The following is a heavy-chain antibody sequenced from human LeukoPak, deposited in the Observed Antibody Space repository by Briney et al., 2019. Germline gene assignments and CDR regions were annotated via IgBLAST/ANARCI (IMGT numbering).Heavy chain of an antibody. CDR1: GFRFDDFG. V-gene: IGHV3-20*04. CDR2: ISWNGSLT. D-gene: IGHD1-1*01. Sequence: GGSLRLSCTTSGFRFDDFGLSWVRQAPGKGLEWVSSISWNGSLTPYADSVRGRFTVSRDNDKNFLYLQMNSLKVEDTALYYCTRDETGIDYWGPGTLATVSS. CDR3: TRDETGIDY. J-gene: IGHJ4*02.